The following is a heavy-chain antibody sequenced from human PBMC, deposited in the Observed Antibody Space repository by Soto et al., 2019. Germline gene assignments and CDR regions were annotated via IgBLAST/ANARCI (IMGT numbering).Heavy chain of an antibody. CDR2: ISGSGGST. CDR1: GFSFSEYG. J-gene: IGHJ6*02. V-gene: IGHV3-23*01. CDR3: AREDIVLVPAGNGMDV. D-gene: IGHD2-2*01. Sequence: PGGSLRLSCVASGFSFSEYGMSWVRQTPQKGLEWVSAISGSGGSTYYADSVKGRFTISRDNSKNTLYLQMNSLRAEDTAVYYCAREDIVLVPAGNGMDVWGQGTTVTVSS.